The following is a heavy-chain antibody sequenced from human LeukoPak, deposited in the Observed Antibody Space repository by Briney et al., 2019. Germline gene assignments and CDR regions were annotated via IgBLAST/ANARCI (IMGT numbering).Heavy chain of an antibody. D-gene: IGHD1-26*01. V-gene: IGHV3-53*01. CDR1: GFTFSSNH. Sequence: GGSLRLSCAASGFTFSSNHMSWVRQAPGKGLEWVSVIYSGGSTYYADSVKGRFTISRDNSKNTLYLQMNSLRAEDTAVYYCARDGLVGALDYWGQGTLVTVSS. J-gene: IGHJ4*02. CDR2: IYSGGST. CDR3: ARDGLVGALDY.